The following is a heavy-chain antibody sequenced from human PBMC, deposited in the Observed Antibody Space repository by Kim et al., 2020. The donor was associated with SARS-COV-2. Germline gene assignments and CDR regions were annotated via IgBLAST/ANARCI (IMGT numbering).Heavy chain of an antibody. V-gene: IGHV3-23*01. CDR3: AKGATMVRGAPGAY. CDR1: GFTFSSYA. CDR2: ISGSGGST. Sequence: GGSLRLSCAASGFTFSSYAMSWVRQAPGKGLEWVSAISGSGGSTYYADSVKGRFTISRDNSKTTLYLQMNSLRAEDTAVYYCAKGATMVRGAPGAYWGQGTLVTVSS. D-gene: IGHD3-10*01. J-gene: IGHJ1*01.